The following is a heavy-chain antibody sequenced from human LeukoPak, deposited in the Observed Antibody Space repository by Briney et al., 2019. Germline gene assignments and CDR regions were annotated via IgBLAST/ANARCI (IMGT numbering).Heavy chain of an antibody. J-gene: IGHJ4*02. CDR1: GGTFSNYA. V-gene: IGHV1-18*01. CDR2: ISAYNGNT. CDR3: ARDQSMVRGVTTLDY. Sequence: GASVKVSCKASGGTFSNYAISWVRQAPGQGLEWMGWISAYNGNTNYAQKLQGRVTMTTDTSTSTAYMDLRSLRSDDTAVYYCARDQSMVRGVTTLDYWGQGTLVTVSS. D-gene: IGHD3-10*01.